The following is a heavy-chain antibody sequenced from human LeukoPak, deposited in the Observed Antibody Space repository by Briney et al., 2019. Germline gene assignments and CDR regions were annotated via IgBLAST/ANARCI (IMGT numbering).Heavy chain of an antibody. V-gene: IGHV3-43*01. CDR1: GSKFRAFT. Sequence: PGGSLRLSCVGSGSKFRAFTMHWVRQAPGRGLEWVSLFSRNGVTTFYADSVRGRFTISRDNSENSVYLQMDSLTTEDTAVYYCAKEKDTIYFDLWGQGTLVTVSA. J-gene: IGHJ3*01. CDR2: FSRNGVTT. D-gene: IGHD2-21*01. CDR3: AKEKDTIYFDL.